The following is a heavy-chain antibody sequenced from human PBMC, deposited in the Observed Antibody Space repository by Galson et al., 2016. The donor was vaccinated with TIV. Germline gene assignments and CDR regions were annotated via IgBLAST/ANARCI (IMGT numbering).Heavy chain of an antibody. CDR2: TRTYNGDT. D-gene: IGHD3-3*01. CDR3: ARDRNSVSAVVLEDDAFDI. Sequence: SVKVSCKASGYNFAMHAISWVRQAPGEGLEWMAWTRTYNGDTRHAQKVQGRVTTTTDTSTGTAYMELRSLRSDDTAVYYCARDRNSVSAVVLEDDAFDIWGQGTVVTVSS. V-gene: IGHV1-18*01. J-gene: IGHJ3*02. CDR1: GYNFAMHA.